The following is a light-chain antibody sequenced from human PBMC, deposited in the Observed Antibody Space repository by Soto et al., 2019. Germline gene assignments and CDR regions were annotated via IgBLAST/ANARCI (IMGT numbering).Light chain of an antibody. CDR1: QSVTSTY. CDR3: QQYNTAPWT. CDR2: GAS. V-gene: IGKV3-20*01. Sequence: EIVLTQSPGTLSLSPGERATLSCRASQSVTSTYLAWYQQRPGQAPRLLIYGASNRVPGIPDRFSGSGSGTDFTLTISRLEPEDFVVYYCQQYNTAPWTFGRGTTVEI. J-gene: IGKJ1*01.